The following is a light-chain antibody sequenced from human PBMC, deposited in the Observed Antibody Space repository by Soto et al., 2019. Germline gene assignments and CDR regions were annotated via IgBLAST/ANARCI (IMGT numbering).Light chain of an antibody. V-gene: IGLV2-23*02. CDR3: CSCASSGTSYV. CDR1: SSNVGSYNL. J-gene: IGLJ1*01. CDR2: EVS. Sequence: QSVLTQPASVSGSPGQSITISCTGASSNVGSYNLVSWYQQHPGKAPKLMIYEVSKRPSGVSNRFSGSKSGNTASLTISGLQAEDEADYYCCSCASSGTSYVFGTGTKVTVL.